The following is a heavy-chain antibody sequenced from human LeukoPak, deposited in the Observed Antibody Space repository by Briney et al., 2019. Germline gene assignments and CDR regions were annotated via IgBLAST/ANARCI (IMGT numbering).Heavy chain of an antibody. CDR2: IYYSGST. V-gene: IGHV4-59*08. Sequence: SETLSLTCTVSGGSISSYYWSWLRQPPGKGLEWIGYIYYSGSTNYNPSLKSRVTLSVDTSKNQFSLKLSSVTAADTAVYYCARHPSYFDYWGQGTLVTVSS. J-gene: IGHJ4*02. CDR3: ARHPSYFDY. CDR1: GGSISSYY.